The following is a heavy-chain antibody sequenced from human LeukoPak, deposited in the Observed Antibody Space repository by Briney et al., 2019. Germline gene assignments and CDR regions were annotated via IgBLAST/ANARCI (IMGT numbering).Heavy chain of an antibody. J-gene: IGHJ4*02. V-gene: IGHV1-69*02. Sequence: SVKVSCKASGGTFSSYTISWVRQAPGQGLEWMGRIIPILGIANYAQKFQGRVTMTRNTSISTAYMELSSLRSEDTAVYYCARAVAGPTQFDYWGQGTLVTVSS. CDR3: ARAVAGPTQFDY. CDR1: GGTFSSYT. CDR2: IIPILGIA. D-gene: IGHD6-19*01.